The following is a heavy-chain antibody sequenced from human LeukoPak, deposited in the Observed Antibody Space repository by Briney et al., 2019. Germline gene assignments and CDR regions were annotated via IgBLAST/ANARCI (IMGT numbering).Heavy chain of an antibody. J-gene: IGHJ6*03. V-gene: IGHV1-8*01. Sequence: ASVKVSCKASGYTFSDYDINWVRQATGQRLEWMGWINPNSGNAGYAQKFQGRVTMTRNTSISTAYMGLSSLRSEDTAVYYCARALAWGGSSYSYYYMDVWDKGTTVTVSS. D-gene: IGHD1-26*01. CDR1: GYTFSDYD. CDR2: INPNSGNA. CDR3: ARALAWGGSSYSYYYMDV.